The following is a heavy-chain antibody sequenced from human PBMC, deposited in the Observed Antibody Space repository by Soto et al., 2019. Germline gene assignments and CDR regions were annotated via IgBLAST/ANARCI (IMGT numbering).Heavy chain of an antibody. CDR2: IYYSGST. D-gene: IGHD2-2*01. CDR1: GGSISSYY. J-gene: IGHJ6*03. CDR3: ARSGVDVVVPAAIEGAFGSYYYMDV. Sequence: SETLSLTCTVSGGSISSYYWSWIRQPPGKGLEWIGYIYYSGSTNYNPSLKSRVTISVDTSKNQFSLKLSSVTAADTAVYYCARSGVDVVVPAAIEGAFGSYYYMDVWGKGTTVTVSS. V-gene: IGHV4-59*08.